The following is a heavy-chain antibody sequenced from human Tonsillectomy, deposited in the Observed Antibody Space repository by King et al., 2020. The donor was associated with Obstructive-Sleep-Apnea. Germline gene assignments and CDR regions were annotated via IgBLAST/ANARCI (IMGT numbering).Heavy chain of an antibody. V-gene: IGHV3-48*04. D-gene: IGHD3-22*01. CDR1: GFTFSSYS. Sequence: VQLVESGGGLVQPGGSLRLSCAASGFTFSSYSMNWVRQAPGKGLEWVSYISSSSTIYYADSVKGRFTISRDNAKNSLYLQMNSLRAEDTAVYYCARDYKEYYYYDSSGYFGIDPWGQGTLVTVSS. CDR2: ISSSSTI. CDR3: ARDYKEYYYYDSSGYFGIDP. J-gene: IGHJ5*02.